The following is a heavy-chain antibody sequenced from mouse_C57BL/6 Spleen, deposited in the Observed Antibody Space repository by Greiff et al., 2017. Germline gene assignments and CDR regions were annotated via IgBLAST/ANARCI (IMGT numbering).Heavy chain of an antibody. Sequence: VQRVESGAELARPGASVKLSCKASGYTFTSYGISWVKQRTGQGLEWIGEIYPRSGNTYYNEKFKGKATLTADKSSSTAYMELRSLTSEDSAVYFCGGSYYYGSSYDRYFDVWGTGTTVTVSS. CDR1: GYTFTSYG. D-gene: IGHD1-1*01. CDR3: GGSYYYGSSYDRYFDV. V-gene: IGHV1-81*01. J-gene: IGHJ1*03. CDR2: IYPRSGNT.